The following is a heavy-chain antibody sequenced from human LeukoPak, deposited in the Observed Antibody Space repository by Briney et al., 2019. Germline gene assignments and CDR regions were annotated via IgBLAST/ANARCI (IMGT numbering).Heavy chain of an antibody. CDR1: GFSLSTSGVG. CDR2: IYWDDDK. Sequence: SGPTLVKPTQTLTLTCTFSGFSLSTSGVGVGWIRQPPGKALEWLALIYWDDDKRYSPSLKSRLTITKDTSKNQVVLTMTNMDPVDTATYYCAHKRPYGDYLRGVYFDYWGQGTLVTVSS. V-gene: IGHV2-5*02. CDR3: AHKRPYGDYLRGVYFDY. J-gene: IGHJ4*02. D-gene: IGHD4-17*01.